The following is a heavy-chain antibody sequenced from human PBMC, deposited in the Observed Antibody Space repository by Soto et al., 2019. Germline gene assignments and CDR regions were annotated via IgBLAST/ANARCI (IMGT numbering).Heavy chain of an antibody. Sequence: QPGGSLRLSCAASGFTFSSYAMHWVRQAPGKGLEWVAVISYDGSNKYYADSVKGRFTISRDNSKNTLYLQMNSLRAEDTAVYYCAHAPHSYGYLDYRGRATHDTVPQ. D-gene: IGHD5-18*01. CDR3: AHAPHSYGYLDY. CDR1: GFTFSSYA. CDR2: ISYDGSNK. V-gene: IGHV3-30-3*01. J-gene: IGHJ4*02.